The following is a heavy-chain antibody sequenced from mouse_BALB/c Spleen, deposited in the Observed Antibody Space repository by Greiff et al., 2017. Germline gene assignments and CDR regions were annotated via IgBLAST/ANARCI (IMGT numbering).Heavy chain of an antibody. Sequence: EVQLQQSGPGLVKPSQSLSLTCTVTGYSITSDYAWNWIRQFPGNKLEWMGYISYSGSTSYNPSLKSRISITRDTSKNQFFLQLNSVTTEDTATYYCARSGIIYYGSSYGFAYWGQGTLVTVSA. CDR2: ISYSGST. CDR1: GYSITSDYA. J-gene: IGHJ3*01. D-gene: IGHD1-1*01. V-gene: IGHV3-2*02. CDR3: ARSGIIYYGSSYGFAY.